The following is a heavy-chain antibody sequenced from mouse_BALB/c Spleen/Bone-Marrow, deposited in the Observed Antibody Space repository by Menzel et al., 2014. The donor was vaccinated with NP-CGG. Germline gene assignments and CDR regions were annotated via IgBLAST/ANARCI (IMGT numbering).Heavy chain of an antibody. V-gene: IGHV14-3*02. J-gene: IGHJ4*01. CDR2: IDPANGNT. Sequence: DVKLQESGAELVKPGASVKLSCTVSGFNIRDTYMHWVKRRPEQGLEWNGRIDPANGNTKYDPKFQGKATITADTSSNTAYLQLSSLTSEDTAVYYCASATTATSYAMDYWGQGASVTVSS. CDR1: GFNIRDTY. CDR3: ASATTATSYAMDY. D-gene: IGHD1-2*01.